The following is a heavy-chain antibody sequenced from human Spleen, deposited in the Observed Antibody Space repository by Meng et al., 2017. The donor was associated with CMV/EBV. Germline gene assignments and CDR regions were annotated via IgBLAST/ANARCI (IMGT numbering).Heavy chain of an antibody. J-gene: IGHJ4*02. CDR2: ISAYNDNI. CDR1: GYTFRRYG. Sequence: ASVKVSCKASGYTFRRYGVSWVRQAPGQGLEWMGWISAYNDNIDYAQNLQGRVTMTTDTSTNTAYMDLRSLTSDDTAVYYCAREVPSVAGFDYWGQGTLVTVSS. D-gene: IGHD6-19*01. V-gene: IGHV1-18*01. CDR3: AREVPSVAGFDY.